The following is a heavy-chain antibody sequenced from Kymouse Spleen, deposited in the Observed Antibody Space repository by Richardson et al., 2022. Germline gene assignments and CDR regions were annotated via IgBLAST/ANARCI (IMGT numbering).Heavy chain of an antibody. CDR3: AKDKAVTTDYYYYYGMDV. Sequence: EVQLVESGGGLVQPGRSLRLSCAASGFTFDDYAMHWVRQAPGKGLEWVSGISWNSGSIGYADSVKGRFTISRDNAKNSLYLQMNSLRAEDTALYYCAKDKAVTTDYYYYYGMDVWGQGTTVTVSS. V-gene: IGHV3-9*01. CDR2: ISWNSGSI. J-gene: IGHJ6*02. CDR1: GFTFDDYA. D-gene: IGHD4-11,IGHD4-11*01.